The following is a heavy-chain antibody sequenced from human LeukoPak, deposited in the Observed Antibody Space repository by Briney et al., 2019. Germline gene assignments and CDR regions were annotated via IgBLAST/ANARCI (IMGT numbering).Heavy chain of an antibody. CDR1: GGSFSGYY. Sequence: PSETLSLTCAVYGGSFSGYYWSWIRQPPGKGLEWIGEINHSGSTNYNPSLKSRVTISVDTSKHQFSLKLSSVTAADTAVYYCASRVATTNWFDHWGQGTLVTVSS. D-gene: IGHD5-12*01. CDR3: ASRVATTNWFDH. CDR2: INHSGST. V-gene: IGHV4-34*01. J-gene: IGHJ5*02.